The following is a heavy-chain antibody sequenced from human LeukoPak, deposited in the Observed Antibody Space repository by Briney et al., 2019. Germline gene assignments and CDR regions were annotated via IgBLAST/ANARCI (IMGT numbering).Heavy chain of an antibody. Sequence: GGPLRLSCAASGFTFSSYAMSWVRQAPGKGLEWVSAISGSGGSTYYADSVKGRFTISRDNSKNTLYLQMNSLRAEDTAVYYCARAYYDFWSGYPYYFDYWGQGTLVTVSS. CDR1: GFTFSSYA. V-gene: IGHV3-23*01. CDR3: ARAYYDFWSGYPYYFDY. J-gene: IGHJ4*02. CDR2: ISGSGGST. D-gene: IGHD3-3*01.